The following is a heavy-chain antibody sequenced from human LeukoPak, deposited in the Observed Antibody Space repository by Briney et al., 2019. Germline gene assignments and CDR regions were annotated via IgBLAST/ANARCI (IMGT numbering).Heavy chain of an antibody. J-gene: IGHJ4*02. CDR2: IYYSGST. Sequence: SETLSLTCTVSGGSISGYYWSWIRQHPGKGLEWIGYIYYSGSTYYNPSLKSRVTISVDTSKNQFSLKLSSVTAADTAVYYCARARGYDHRGFDYWGQGTLVTVSS. CDR1: GGSISGYY. V-gene: IGHV4-31*03. CDR3: ARARGYDHRGFDY. D-gene: IGHD5-12*01.